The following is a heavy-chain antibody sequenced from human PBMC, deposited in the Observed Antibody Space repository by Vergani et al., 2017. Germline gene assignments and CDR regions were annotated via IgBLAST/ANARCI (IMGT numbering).Heavy chain of an antibody. Sequence: QVQLQESGPGLVKSSETLSLTCSVSFDSIRNLYCHWFRQPPGKGLEWIGSIHYSENTNYNPSLKTRVTISVDTSKNQFSLTLTSVTAADTAVYYCASDTHSGQRADRWGQGILVTVTS. D-gene: IGHD6-19*01. CDR3: ASDTHSGQRADR. CDR2: IHYSENT. V-gene: IGHV4-59*11. J-gene: IGHJ5*02. CDR1: FDSIRNLY.